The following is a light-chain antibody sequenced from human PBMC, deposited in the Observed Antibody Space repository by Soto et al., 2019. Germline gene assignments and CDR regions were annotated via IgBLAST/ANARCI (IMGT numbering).Light chain of an antibody. V-gene: IGKV3-20*01. J-gene: IGKJ4*01. CDR2: NSS. CDR3: QKYGSSPLN. CDR1: QSVSGY. Sequence: EIVLAQSPASLALSPGERATLSCSASQSVSGYIGWYQQKPGQAPRLLIYNSSSRAAGIPDRFRGSGSGTAFTLTISRLEPEDFAVYYCQKYGSSPLNFGGGTKVDIK.